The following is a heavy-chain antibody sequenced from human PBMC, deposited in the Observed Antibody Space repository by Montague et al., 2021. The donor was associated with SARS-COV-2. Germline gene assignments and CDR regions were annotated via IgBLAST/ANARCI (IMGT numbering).Heavy chain of an antibody. Sequence: SETLSLTCAVYGGSFSGYYWSWIRQPPEKGLEWIGEINQSGRTNNNPSLKSRVIISVDTSKNQFSLKLSPVTAADTAVYYCARGAPTITMIVVVFTGAGWYFDLWGRGTLVTVSS. J-gene: IGHJ2*01. CDR2: INQSGRT. D-gene: IGHD3-22*01. CDR1: GGSFSGYY. V-gene: IGHV4-34*01. CDR3: ARGAPTITMIVVVFTGAGWYFDL.